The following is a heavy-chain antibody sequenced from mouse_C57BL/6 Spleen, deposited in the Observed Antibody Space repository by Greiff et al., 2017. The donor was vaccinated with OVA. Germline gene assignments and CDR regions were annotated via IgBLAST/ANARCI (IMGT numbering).Heavy chain of an antibody. D-gene: IGHD1-1*01. J-gene: IGHJ2*01. CDR2: IRSKSNNYAT. V-gene: IGHV10-1*01. CDR1: GFSFNTYA. CDR3: VRDYYGSSPFDY. Sequence: EVKLVESGGGLVQPKGSLKLSCAASGFSFNTYAMNWVRQAPGKGLEWVARIRSKSNNYATYYADSVKDRFTISRDDSESMLYLQMNNLKTEDTAMYYCVRDYYGSSPFDYWGQGTTLTVSS.